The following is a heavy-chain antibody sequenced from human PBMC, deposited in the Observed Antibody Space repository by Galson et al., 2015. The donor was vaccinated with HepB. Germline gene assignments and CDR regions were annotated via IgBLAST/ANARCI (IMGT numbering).Heavy chain of an antibody. CDR2: IKQDGSEK. Sequence: SLRLSCAASGFTFSSYWMSWVRQAPGKGLEWVANIKQDGSEKYYVDSVKGRFTISRDNAKNSLYLQMNSLRAEDTAVFYCARDLGYGGNFGGYYYYGMDVWGQGTTVTVSS. CDR1: GFTFSSYW. D-gene: IGHD4-23*01. CDR3: ARDLGYGGNFGGYYYYGMDV. J-gene: IGHJ6*02. V-gene: IGHV3-7*03.